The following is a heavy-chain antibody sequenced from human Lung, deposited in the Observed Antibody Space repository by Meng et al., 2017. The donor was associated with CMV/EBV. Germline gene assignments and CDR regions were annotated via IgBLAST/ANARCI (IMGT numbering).Heavy chain of an antibody. J-gene: IGHJ6*02. CDR1: EFTFSSYR. V-gene: IGHV3-21*01. CDR2: ISSTSAYI. Sequence: GXSXRLXCAAFEFTFSSYRMNWVRQAPGKGLEWVSFISSTSAYIDYADSVKGRFTISRDNARNSLFLQMNSLRAEDTAVYYCARDIRGSDYYYGMDVWGQGTXVTVSS. D-gene: IGHD3-10*01. CDR3: ARDIRGSDYYYGMDV.